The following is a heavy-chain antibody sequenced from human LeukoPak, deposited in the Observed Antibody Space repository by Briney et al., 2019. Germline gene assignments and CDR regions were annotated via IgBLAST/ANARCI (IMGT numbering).Heavy chain of an antibody. CDR1: GFTFSSYD. CDR3: ARGLAAPLGSRPGYYYGMDV. V-gene: IGHV3-13*05. J-gene: IGHJ6*04. D-gene: IGHD6-25*01. Sequence: GGSLRLSCAASGFTFSSYDMHWVRQATGKGLEWVSAIGTAGDPYYPGSVKGRFTISRENAKNSLYLQMNSLRAGDTAVYYCARGLAAPLGSRPGYYYGMDVWGKGTTVTVSS. CDR2: IGTAGDP.